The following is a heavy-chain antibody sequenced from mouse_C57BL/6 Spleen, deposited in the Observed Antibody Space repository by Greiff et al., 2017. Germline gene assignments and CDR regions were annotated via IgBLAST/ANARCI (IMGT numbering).Heavy chain of an antibody. CDR2: IDPETGGT. J-gene: IGHJ4*01. CDR3: TRKLGLLYYCAMDY. CDR1: GYTFTDYE. Sequence: QVQLQQSGAELVRPGASVTLSCKASGYTFTDYEMHWVKQTPVHGLEWIGAIDPETGGTAYNQKFKGKAILTADKSSSTAYMELRSLTSEDSAVYYCTRKLGLLYYCAMDYWGQGTSVTVSS. V-gene: IGHV1-15*01. D-gene: IGHD4-1*01.